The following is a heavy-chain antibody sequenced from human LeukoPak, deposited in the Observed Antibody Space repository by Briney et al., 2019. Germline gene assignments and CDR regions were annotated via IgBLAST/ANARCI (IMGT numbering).Heavy chain of an antibody. Sequence: PSETLSLTCAVYGGSFSGYYWSWIRQPPGKGLEWIGEISRSGSTNYNPSLKSRITISVDTSKNQFSLKLISVTAADTAVYYCARMRVRGVFLYFFDYWGQGTLVTVSS. D-gene: IGHD3-10*01. CDR1: GGSFSGYY. CDR3: ARMRVRGVFLYFFDY. J-gene: IGHJ4*02. CDR2: ISRSGST. V-gene: IGHV4-34*01.